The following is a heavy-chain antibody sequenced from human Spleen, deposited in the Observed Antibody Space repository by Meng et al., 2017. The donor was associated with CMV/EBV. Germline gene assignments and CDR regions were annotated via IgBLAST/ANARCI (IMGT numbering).Heavy chain of an antibody. CDR3: ARDRRGDSSGYVFGTGYFDL. D-gene: IGHD3-22*01. CDR1: GFTVSSNY. CDR2: IYSGGIT. V-gene: IGHV3-53*01. J-gene: IGHJ2*01. Sequence: GESLKISCAASGFTVSSNYMNWVRQAPGKGLEWVSVIYSGGITYYADSVKGRFTISRDNSKNTLYLQMSSLRAEDTAVYYCARDRRGDSSGYVFGTGYFDLWGRGTLVTVSS.